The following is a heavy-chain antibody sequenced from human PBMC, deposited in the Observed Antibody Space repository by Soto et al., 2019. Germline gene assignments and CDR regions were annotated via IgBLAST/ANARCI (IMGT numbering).Heavy chain of an antibody. J-gene: IGHJ4*02. V-gene: IGHV3-23*01. CDR3: AKDCRRLAVAGSAFDS. Sequence: EVQLLESGGGFVQPGGSLRLSCAASGFTFNDYAMAWVRQAPGQGLEWVSSISGSGGHSSYVDSVRGRFAISRDNANKSLAMDMRDLRAADTALYYWAKDCRRLAVAGSAFDSWGQGALVTVSS. D-gene: IGHD6-19*01. CDR2: ISGSGGHS. CDR1: GFTFNDYA.